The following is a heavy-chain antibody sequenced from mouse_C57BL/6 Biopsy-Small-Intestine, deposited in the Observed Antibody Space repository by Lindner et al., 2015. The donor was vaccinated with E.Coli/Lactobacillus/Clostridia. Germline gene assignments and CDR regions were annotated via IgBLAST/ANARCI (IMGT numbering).Heavy chain of an antibody. CDR3: ARGLLVLNAYDAFDV. Sequence: VKVSCKASGYTFTRYGMNWVRQAPGQGLEWMGWINTNTGNPTYAQGFTGRFVFSLDTSVSTAYLQISSLKAEDSAVYYCARGLLVLNAYDAFDVWGQGTMVTVSS. J-gene: IGHJ1*01. CDR2: INTNTGNP. D-gene: IGHD2-3*01. V-gene: IGHV9-3*02. CDR1: GYTFTRYG.